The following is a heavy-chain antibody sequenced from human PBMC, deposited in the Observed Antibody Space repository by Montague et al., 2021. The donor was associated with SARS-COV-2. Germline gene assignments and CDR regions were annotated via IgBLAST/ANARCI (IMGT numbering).Heavy chain of an antibody. CDR3: ARDRLDFGAGRQGTIDF. D-gene: IGHD3-10*01. J-gene: IGHJ4*02. Sequence: SETLSLTCSVSGDSITNHYWSWIRQPAGKGLEWIGRMHFTGKTNFSPFFSSRLTMSADTSKNQFSLKLTSVTAADTAIYFCARDRLDFGAGRQGTIDFWGQGTLVTVS. CDR2: MHFTGKT. CDR1: GDSITNHY. V-gene: IGHV4-4*07.